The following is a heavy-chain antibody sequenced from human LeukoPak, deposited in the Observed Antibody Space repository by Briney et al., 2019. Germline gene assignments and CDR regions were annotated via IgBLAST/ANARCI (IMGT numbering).Heavy chain of an antibody. J-gene: IGHJ5*02. CDR3: ARHRGYSSSWYPSNWFDP. V-gene: IGHV4-4*09. D-gene: IGHD6-13*01. CDR1: GGSISSYY. Sequence: SETLSLTCTGSGGSISSYYWSWIRQPPGKGLEWIGYIYTSGSTNYNPSLKSRVTISVDTSKNQFSMKLSSVTAADTAVYYCARHRGYSSSWYPSNWFDPWGQGTLVTVSS. CDR2: IYTSGST.